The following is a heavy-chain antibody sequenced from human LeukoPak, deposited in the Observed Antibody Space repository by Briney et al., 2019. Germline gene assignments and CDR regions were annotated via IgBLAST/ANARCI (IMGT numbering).Heavy chain of an antibody. CDR2: INTNTGNP. CDR3: ARDPRVAAGYDVFDI. D-gene: IGHD6-25*01. J-gene: IGHJ3*02. Sequence: ASVKVSCKASGYNFTTYAMNWVRQAPGQGLEWMGWINTNTGNPTYAQGFTGRFVFSLDTSVSTAYLQISSLKAEDTTVYYCARDPRVAAGYDVFDIWGQGTMVTVSS. CDR1: GYNFTTYA. V-gene: IGHV7-4-1*02.